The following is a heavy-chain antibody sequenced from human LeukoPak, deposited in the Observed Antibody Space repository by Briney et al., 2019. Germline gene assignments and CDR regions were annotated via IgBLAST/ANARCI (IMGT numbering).Heavy chain of an antibody. CDR2: ITSSGSTR. V-gene: IGHV3-11*01. CDR1: GFTFSDYY. J-gene: IGHJ3*02. Sequence: SGGSLRLSCAASGFTFSDYYMSWIRQAPGKGLEWVSYITSSGSTRYYPDSVKGRFTISRDNAKNSLYLQMNSLRAEDTAVYYCARDRGSYSSSWGNAFGIWGQGTMVTVSS. D-gene: IGHD6-13*01. CDR3: ARDRGSYSSSWGNAFGI.